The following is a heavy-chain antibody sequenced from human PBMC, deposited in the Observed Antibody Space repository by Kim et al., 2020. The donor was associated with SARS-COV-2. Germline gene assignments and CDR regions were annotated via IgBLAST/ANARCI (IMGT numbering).Heavy chain of an antibody. CDR3: EGCYFGMDV. J-gene: IGHJ6*02. Sequence: GGSLRLSCAASGFSLSNYWMYWVRQVPGKGLVWVSRIDCNGSTKYYADSVKGRFTISRDSATNTLYLQMNSLRAEDTAVYYCEGCYFGMDVCFQVTKFTV. V-gene: IGHV3-74*01. CDR2: IDCNGSTK. CDR1: GFSLSNYW.